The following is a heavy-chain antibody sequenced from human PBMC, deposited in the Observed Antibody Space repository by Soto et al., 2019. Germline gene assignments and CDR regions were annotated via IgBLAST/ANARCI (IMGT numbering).Heavy chain of an antibody. CDR3: ANPVGDTGPLDY. J-gene: IGHJ4*02. Sequence: VGSLRLSCAASGFTFSSYGMHWVRQAPGKGLEWVAVISYDGSNKYYADSVKGRFTISRDNSKNTLYLQMNSLRAEDTAVYYCANPVGDTGPLDYWGQGTLVTVYS. CDR2: ISYDGSNK. CDR1: GFTFSSYG. V-gene: IGHV3-30*18. D-gene: IGHD3-10*01.